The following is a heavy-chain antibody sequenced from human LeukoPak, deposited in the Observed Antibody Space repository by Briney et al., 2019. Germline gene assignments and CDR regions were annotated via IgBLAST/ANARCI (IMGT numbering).Heavy chain of an antibody. V-gene: IGHV3-23*01. CDR1: GFTFSNTA. J-gene: IGHJ4*02. CDR3: AQELSDIFVVRTDS. CDR2: MSAYNDRT. D-gene: IGHD3-9*01. Sequence: PGGSLRLSCVASGFTFSNTAMSWVRQTPGKGLEWVATMSAYNDRTHYADSVRGRFTVSRDNSKNTLSLQMNSLREDDTAVYCAQELSDIFVVRTDSWGQGTLVTVSS.